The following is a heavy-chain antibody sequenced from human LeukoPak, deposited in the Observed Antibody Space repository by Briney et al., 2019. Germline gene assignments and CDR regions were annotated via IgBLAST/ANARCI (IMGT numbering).Heavy chain of an antibody. CDR1: GFTFSSYS. CDR2: ISSSSSYI. CDR3: ARVCGGSCYGTDY. Sequence: GGSLRLSCAASGFTFSSYSMNWVRQAPGKGLEWVSSISSSSSYIYYADSVKGRFTISRDNAKNSLYLQMNSLRAEDTAVYYCARVCGGSCYGTDYWGQGTLVTVSS. V-gene: IGHV3-21*01. J-gene: IGHJ4*02. D-gene: IGHD2-15*01.